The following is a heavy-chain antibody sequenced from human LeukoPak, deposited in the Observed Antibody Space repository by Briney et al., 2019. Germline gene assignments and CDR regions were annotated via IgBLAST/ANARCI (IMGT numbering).Heavy chain of an antibody. CDR3: ARDRGLSSWYSDY. J-gene: IGHJ4*02. CDR2: IYTSGST. Sequence: SETLSLTCTVSGGSISRYYWSCIRQPAGEGLEWIGRIYTSGSTNYNPSLKSRVTMSVDTSKNQFSLKLSSVTAADTAVYYCARDRGLSSWYSDYWGQGTLVTVSS. CDR1: GGSISRYY. D-gene: IGHD6-13*01. V-gene: IGHV4-4*07.